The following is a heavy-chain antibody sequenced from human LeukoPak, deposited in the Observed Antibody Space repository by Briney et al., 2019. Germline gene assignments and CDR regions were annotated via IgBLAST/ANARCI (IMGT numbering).Heavy chain of an antibody. CDR2: IKQDGSEK. Sequence: PGGSLRLSCEAPGFTFSSYWMSWVRQAPGKGREWVPNIKQDGSEKNYVDSVKGRFTISRDNAKNSLYLQMNSLRAEDTAVYYCAREAGDSSGWYNWFDPWGQGTLVTVSS. D-gene: IGHD6-19*01. V-gene: IGHV3-7*01. J-gene: IGHJ5*02. CDR3: AREAGDSSGWYNWFDP. CDR1: GFTFSSYW.